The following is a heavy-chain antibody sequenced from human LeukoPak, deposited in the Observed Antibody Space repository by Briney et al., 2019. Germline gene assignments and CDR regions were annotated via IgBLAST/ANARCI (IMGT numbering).Heavy chain of an antibody. D-gene: IGHD6-13*01. CDR1: GVTFSTSA. CDR3: AKVSSTASHTYSYYYYMDV. CDR2: ISGSGGST. V-gene: IGHV3-23*01. Sequence: PGGSLRLSCAASGVTFSTSAMSWVRQAPGKGLEWVSAISGSGGSTYYADSVKGRFTSSRDNSKDTLYLQMNSLRAEDTAVYYCAKVSSTASHTYSYYYYMDVWGKGTTVTVSS. J-gene: IGHJ6*03.